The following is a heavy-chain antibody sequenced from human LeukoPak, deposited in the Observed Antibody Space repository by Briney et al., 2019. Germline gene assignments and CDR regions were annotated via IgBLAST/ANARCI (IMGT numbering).Heavy chain of an antibody. D-gene: IGHD3-22*01. V-gene: IGHV3-33*06. CDR2: ICYDGSNK. CDR3: AKDRDYYDSSGYHTDAFDI. J-gene: IGHJ3*02. CDR1: GFTFSSYG. Sequence: GGSLRLSCAASGFTFSSYGMHWVRQAPGKELEWVAVICYDGSNKYYADSVKGRFTISRDNSKNTLYLQMNSLRAGDTAVYHCAKDRDYYDSSGYHTDAFDIWGQGTMVTVSS.